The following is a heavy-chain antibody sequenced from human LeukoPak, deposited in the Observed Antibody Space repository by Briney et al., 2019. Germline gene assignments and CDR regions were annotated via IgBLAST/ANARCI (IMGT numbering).Heavy chain of an antibody. Sequence: PSETLSLTCTVSGYSISSGYHWGWIRQPPGKGLEWIGSIYYSGSTYYNPSLKSRVTISVDTSKNQFSLKLSSVTAADTAVYYCASTVFGVDDAFDIWGQGTMVTVSS. J-gene: IGHJ3*02. D-gene: IGHD3-3*01. CDR2: IYYSGST. CDR3: ASTVFGVDDAFDI. CDR1: GYSISSGYH. V-gene: IGHV4-38-2*02.